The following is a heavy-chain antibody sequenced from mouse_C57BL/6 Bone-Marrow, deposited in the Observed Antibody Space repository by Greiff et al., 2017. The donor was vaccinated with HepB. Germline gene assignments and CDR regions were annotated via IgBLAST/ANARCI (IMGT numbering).Heavy chain of an antibody. CDR2: IYPGSGST. Sequence: QVQLQQPGAELVKPGASVKMSCKASGYTFTSYWITWVKQRPGQGLEWIGDIYPGSGSTNYNEKFKSKATLTVDTSSSTAYMQLSSLTSEDSAVYYCSRSFYYGSSFDYWGQGTTLTVSS. CDR3: SRSFYYGSSFDY. CDR1: GYTFTSYW. J-gene: IGHJ2*01. V-gene: IGHV1-55*01. D-gene: IGHD1-1*01.